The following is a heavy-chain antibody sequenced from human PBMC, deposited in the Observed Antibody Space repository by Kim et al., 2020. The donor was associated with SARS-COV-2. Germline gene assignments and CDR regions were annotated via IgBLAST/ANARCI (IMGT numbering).Heavy chain of an antibody. CDR1: GFTFSSYG. Sequence: GGSLRLSCAASGFTFSSYGMHWVRQAPGKGLEWVAVIWYDGSNKYYADSVKGRFTISRDNSKNTLYLQMNSLRAEDTAVYYCAKVEPPYYYDSSGAGGPVDYWGQGTLVTVSS. D-gene: IGHD3-22*01. J-gene: IGHJ4*02. CDR2: IWYDGSNK. CDR3: AKVEPPYYYDSSGAGGPVDY. V-gene: IGHV3-33*06.